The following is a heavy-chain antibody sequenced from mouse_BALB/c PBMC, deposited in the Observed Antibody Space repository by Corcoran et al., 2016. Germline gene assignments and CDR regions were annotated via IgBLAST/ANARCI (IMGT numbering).Heavy chain of an antibody. CDR1: GYTFTDYN. Sequence: EVLLQQSGPELVKPGASVQIPCKASGYTFTDYNMDWVKQSHGKSLEWIGDINPNNGGTIYNQKFKGTATKTVDKASSTANMELRSLTSEDTAVYDCAIGKGAMDYWGQGSSVTVSS. V-gene: IGHV1-18*01. J-gene: IGHJ4*01. CDR3: AIGKGAMDY. CDR2: INPNNGGT.